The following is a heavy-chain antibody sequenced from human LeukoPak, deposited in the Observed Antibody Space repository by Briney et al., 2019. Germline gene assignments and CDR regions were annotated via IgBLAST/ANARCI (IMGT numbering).Heavy chain of an antibody. J-gene: IGHJ3*02. CDR2: IKQDGSEK. V-gene: IGHV3-7*01. CDR3: VKPITISGATDAFDI. D-gene: IGHD3-3*01. Sequence: PGGSLRLSCTASRFTFSSYWMNWVRQAPGKGLEWVANIKQDGSEKYYVDSVKGRFTISRDNAKNSLYLQMNSLRAVDTAMYYCVKPITISGATDAFDIWGQGTMVTVSS. CDR1: RFTFSSYW.